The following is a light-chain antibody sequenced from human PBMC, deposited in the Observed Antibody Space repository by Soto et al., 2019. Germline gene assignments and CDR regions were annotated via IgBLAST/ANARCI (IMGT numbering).Light chain of an antibody. J-gene: IGKJ1*01. CDR3: QQYNNWPPWT. CDR1: QSVSSN. V-gene: IGKV3-15*01. CDR2: GAS. Sequence: EIVMTQSPATLSVSPGERATLSCRASQSVSSNLAWYQQKPGQAPRLLIYGASTRATGITARFSGSGSGTEVTITISSLQSEDVAVYYCQQYNNWPPWTFGQGTKVEIK.